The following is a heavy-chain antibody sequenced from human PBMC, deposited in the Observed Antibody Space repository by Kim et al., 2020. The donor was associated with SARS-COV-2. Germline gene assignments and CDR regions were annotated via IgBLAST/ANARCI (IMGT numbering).Heavy chain of an antibody. Sequence: GGSLRLSCAASGFTFSNAWMSWVRQAPGKGLEWVGRIKSKTDGGTTDYAAPVKGRFTISRDESKNTLYLQMNSLKTEDTAVYYCTTDRKWLPVYFDYWGQGTLVTVSS. D-gene: IGHD5-12*01. CDR1: GFTFSNAW. V-gene: IGHV3-15*01. CDR3: TTDRKWLPVYFDY. CDR2: IKSKTDGGTT. J-gene: IGHJ4*02.